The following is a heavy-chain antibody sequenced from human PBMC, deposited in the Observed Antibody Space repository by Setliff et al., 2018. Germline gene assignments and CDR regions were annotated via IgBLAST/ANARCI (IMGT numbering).Heavy chain of an antibody. CDR3: ARMSGFQYMDV. D-gene: IGHD3-3*01. V-gene: IGHV4-61*09. Sequence: SETLSLTFTVSGDSISSRRSYWGWFRQPAGNGLEWIGQIYTSWSTNYNPSLKSRVTISQDTSKNQFSLSLSSVNAADTAVYYCARMSGFQYMDVWGKGTTVTVSS. CDR2: IYTSWST. CDR1: GDSISSRRSY. J-gene: IGHJ6*03.